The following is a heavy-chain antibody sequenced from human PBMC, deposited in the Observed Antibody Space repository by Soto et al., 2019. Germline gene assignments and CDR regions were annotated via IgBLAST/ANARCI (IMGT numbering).Heavy chain of an antibody. CDR2: IYYSGST. Sequence: SETLSLTCTVSGGSISSSSYYWGWIRQPPGKGLEWIGSIYYSGSTYYNPSLKSRVTISVDTSKSQFSLKLTSVTAADTAVYYCASPKIAFYNRFDPWGQGTLVTVS. V-gene: IGHV4-39*01. J-gene: IGHJ5*02. CDR1: GGSISSSSYY. CDR3: ASPKIAFYNRFDP. D-gene: IGHD3-3*02.